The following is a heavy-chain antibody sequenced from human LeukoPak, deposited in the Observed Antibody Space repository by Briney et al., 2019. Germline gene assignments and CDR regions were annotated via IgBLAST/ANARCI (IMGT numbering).Heavy chain of an antibody. D-gene: IGHD3-10*01. CDR1: GVSISSGGYY. J-gene: IGHJ5*02. Sequence: PSETLSLTCTVSGVSISSGGYYWSWIRQHPGKGLEWIGYIYYSGSTYYNPSLKSRVTISVDTSKNQFSLKLSSVTAADTAVYYCARGSITMVRGVMNWFDPWGQGTLVTVSS. CDR3: ARGSITMVRGVMNWFDP. CDR2: IYYSGST. V-gene: IGHV4-31*03.